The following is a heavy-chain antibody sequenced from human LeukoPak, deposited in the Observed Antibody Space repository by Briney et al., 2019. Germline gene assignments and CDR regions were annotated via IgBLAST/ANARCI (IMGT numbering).Heavy chain of an antibody. D-gene: IGHD3-10*01. Sequence: SETLSLTCAVYGGSFSGYYWSWIRQPPGKGLEWIGEINHSGSTNYNPSLKSRVTISVGTSKNQFSLKLSSVTAADTAVYYCARGLRGKRGLDYWGQGTLVTVSS. V-gene: IGHV4-34*01. CDR2: INHSGST. J-gene: IGHJ4*02. CDR3: ARGLRGKRGLDY. CDR1: GGSFSGYY.